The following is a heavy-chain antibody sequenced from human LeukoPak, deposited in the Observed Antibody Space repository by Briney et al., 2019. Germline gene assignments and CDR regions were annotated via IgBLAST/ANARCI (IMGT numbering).Heavy chain of an antibody. J-gene: IGHJ4*02. Sequence: SETLSLTCTVSGGSISNNNYYWAWIRQPPGKRLEWIGRIYYNGNTYYNPSLRSRVTISVDTSKNQFSLRLSSATAADTALYYCARSIGATGATSFDYWGQGTLVSVSS. V-gene: IGHV4-39*01. CDR1: GGSISNNNYY. CDR2: IYYNGNT. CDR3: ARSIGATGATSFDY. D-gene: IGHD1-1*01.